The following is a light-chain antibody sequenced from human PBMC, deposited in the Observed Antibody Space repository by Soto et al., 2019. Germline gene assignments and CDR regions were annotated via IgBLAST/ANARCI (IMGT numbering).Light chain of an antibody. CDR1: SSNIGSNY. Sequence: QSVLTQPPSVSAAPGQKVTISCSGSSSNIGSNYVSWYQQLPGTAPKLLIYESDRRPSGIPDRFSGSKSGTSATLGITGLQTGDEADYYCGTWDNSLSAGVFGGGTKLTVL. CDR3: GTWDNSLSAGV. CDR2: ESD. V-gene: IGLV1-51*02. J-gene: IGLJ3*02.